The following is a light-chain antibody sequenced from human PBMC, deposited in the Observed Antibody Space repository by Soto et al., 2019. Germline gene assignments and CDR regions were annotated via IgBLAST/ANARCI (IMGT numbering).Light chain of an antibody. Sequence: DIQMTQSPSTLSASVGDRVTITCRARQSISSWLAWYQQKPGKAPKLLIYKASSLESGVPSRFSGSGSGTDFTLTISSLQPDDFATYYCQQYNSYAWTFGQGTKVEIK. CDR3: QQYNSYAWT. CDR2: KAS. CDR1: QSISSW. V-gene: IGKV1-5*03. J-gene: IGKJ1*01.